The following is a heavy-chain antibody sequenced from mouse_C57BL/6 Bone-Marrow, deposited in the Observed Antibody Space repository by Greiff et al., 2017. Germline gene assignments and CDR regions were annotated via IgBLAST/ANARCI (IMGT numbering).Heavy chain of an antibody. J-gene: IGHJ2*01. Sequence: EVMVVESGGDLVKPGGSLKLSCAASGFTFSSYGMSWVRQTPDKRLEWVATISSGGSYTYYPDSVKGRFTISRDNAKNTLYLQMSSLKSEDTAMYYYARYYYEYFDYWGQGTTLTVSS. D-gene: IGHD1-1*01. V-gene: IGHV5-6*01. CDR2: ISSGGSYT. CDR3: ARYYYEYFDY. CDR1: GFTFSSYG.